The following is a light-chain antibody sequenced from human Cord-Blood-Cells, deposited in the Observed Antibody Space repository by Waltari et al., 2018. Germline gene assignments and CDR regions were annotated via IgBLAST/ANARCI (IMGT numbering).Light chain of an antibody. CDR2: EVS. CDR1: SSDVGGYNY. CDR3: SSYTSSSTSV. V-gene: IGLV2-14*01. Sequence: QSALTQPASVSGSPGQSITISCTGTSSDVGGYNYVSWYPQHPGKAPNLMIYEVSNRPSGVANRFSGSKAGNTASLTISGLQAEDEADYYSSSYTSSSTSVFGTGTKVTVL. J-gene: IGLJ1*01.